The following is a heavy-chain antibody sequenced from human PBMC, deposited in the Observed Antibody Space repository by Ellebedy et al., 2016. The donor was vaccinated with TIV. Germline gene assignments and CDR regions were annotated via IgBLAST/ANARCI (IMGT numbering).Heavy chain of an antibody. J-gene: IGHJ6*02. CDR2: IKQDGSEK. CDR3: ARDPGYYYYGMDV. V-gene: IGHV3-7*01. CDR1: GFTFSSYW. Sequence: GGSLRLSCAASGFTFSSYWMSWVRQAPGKGLEWVANIKQDGSEKYYVDSVKGRFTISRDNAKNSLYLQMNSLRAEDTAGYYCARDPGYYYYGMDVWGQGTTVTVSS.